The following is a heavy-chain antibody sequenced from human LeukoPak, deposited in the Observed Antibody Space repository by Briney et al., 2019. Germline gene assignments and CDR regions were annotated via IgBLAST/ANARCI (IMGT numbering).Heavy chain of an antibody. CDR1: GYTFTGYY. D-gene: IGHD1-7*01. CDR3: ARVAYNWNYGNWFDP. Sequence: GASVKVSCKASGYTFTGYYMHWVRQAPGQGLEWTGWINPNSGGTNYAQKFQGRVTMTRDTSISTAYMELSRLRSDDTAVYYCARVAYNWNYGNWFDPWGQGTLVTVSS. V-gene: IGHV1-2*02. CDR2: INPNSGGT. J-gene: IGHJ5*02.